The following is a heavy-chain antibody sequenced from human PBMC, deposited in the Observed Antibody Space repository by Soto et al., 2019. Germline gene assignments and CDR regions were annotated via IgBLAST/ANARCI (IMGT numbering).Heavy chain of an antibody. CDR2: ISTTSTYI. Sequence: EVQLVESGGGLVKPGGSLRLSCAASGFTFSSYSMIWVRQAPGQGLEWVSSISTTSTYIYYADSVKSRFTISRDNAKNSLFLQMDSLRAEDTAVYYCARDFKYDILTSYYGMDVWGQGTTVTVSS. CDR1: GFTFSSYS. CDR3: ARDFKYDILTSYYGMDV. V-gene: IGHV3-21*01. J-gene: IGHJ6*02. D-gene: IGHD3-9*01.